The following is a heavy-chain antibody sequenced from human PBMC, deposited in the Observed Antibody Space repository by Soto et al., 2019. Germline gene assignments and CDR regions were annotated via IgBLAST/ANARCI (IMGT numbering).Heavy chain of an antibody. J-gene: IGHJ4*02. V-gene: IGHV1-69*13. D-gene: IGHD4-17*01. CDR2: IIPFFGTA. Sequence: SVKVSCKASGGTFSTFGISWVRQAPGQGLEWMGGIIPFFGTARYSQKFEDRITITADESTNTVYMALRSLTSEDTAIYYCAKSAPMDAGDKYYYDFWGQGALVTVSS. CDR1: GGTFSTFG. CDR3: AKSAPMDAGDKYYYDF.